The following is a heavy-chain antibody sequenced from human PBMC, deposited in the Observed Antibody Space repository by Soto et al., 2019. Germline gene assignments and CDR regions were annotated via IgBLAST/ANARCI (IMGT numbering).Heavy chain of an antibody. D-gene: IGHD2-2*01. CDR1: GFTFGSSG. V-gene: IGHV3-30*18. Sequence: QVQLVESGGGVVQPGRSLRLSCAASGFTFGSSGMHWVRQAPCKGLEWLAFIRYDGSSEYNSDSVKGRFTISRDNSKNTLYLQMNSLTTEETAVYYCAKDGPATGSWGQGTLVTVSS. J-gene: IGHJ5*02. CDR2: IRYDGSSE. CDR3: AKDGPATGS.